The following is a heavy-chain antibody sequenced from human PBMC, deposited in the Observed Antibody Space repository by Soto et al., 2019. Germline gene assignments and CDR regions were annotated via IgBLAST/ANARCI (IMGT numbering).Heavy chain of an antibody. Sequence: PSETLSLTCAFSGYSISSGYYWGWIRQPPGKGLEWIGSIYHSGSTYYNPSLKSRVTISVDTSKNQFSLKLSSVTAADTAVYYCARDRQMVDYYYYGMDVWGQGTTVTVSS. CDR2: IYHSGST. J-gene: IGHJ6*02. D-gene: IGHD2-15*01. CDR1: GYSISSGYY. CDR3: ARDRQMVDYYYYGMDV. V-gene: IGHV4-38-2*02.